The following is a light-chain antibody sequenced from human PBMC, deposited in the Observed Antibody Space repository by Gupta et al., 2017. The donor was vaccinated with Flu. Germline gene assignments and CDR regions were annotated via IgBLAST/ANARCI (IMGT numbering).Light chain of an antibody. CDR2: STK. V-gene: IGLV8-61*01. CDR3: RVYMNNTFV. CDR1: YGSVSPYFY. Sequence: QTVVTPEPSFSVSPGGTVTLTCALHYGSVSPYFYPSWYQQAPGQPPRPLIYSTKICAAVGPDRFSASILATKAALTMSGAQAEDDCYYCCRVYMNNTFVFGGGTKLTVL. J-gene: IGLJ2*01.